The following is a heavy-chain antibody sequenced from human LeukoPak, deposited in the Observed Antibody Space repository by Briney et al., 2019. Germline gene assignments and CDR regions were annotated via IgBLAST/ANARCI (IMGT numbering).Heavy chain of an antibody. J-gene: IGHJ4*02. CDR1: GFTFSSYA. CDR2: ISGSGGST. CDR3: AKGGSGYCSNGICSPRVVAAMDY. V-gene: IGHV3-23*01. D-gene: IGHD2-8*01. Sequence: GGSLRLSCAASGFTFSSYAMSWVREAPGKGLEWVSGISGSGGSTHYADSVKGRFTISRDNSKNTLYLQMNSLRAEDTAVYYCAKGGSGYCSNGICSPRVVAAMDYSGQGTLVTVSS.